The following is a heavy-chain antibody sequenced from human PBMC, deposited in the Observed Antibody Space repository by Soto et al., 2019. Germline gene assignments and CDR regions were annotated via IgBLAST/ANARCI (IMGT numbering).Heavy chain of an antibody. J-gene: IGHJ6*02. CDR1: GFTFSSYA. Sequence: EVQLLESGGGLVQPGGSLRLSCADSGFTFSSYAMSWVRQAPGKGLEWVSAISGSGGSTYYADSVKGRFTISRDNSKNTLYLQMNSLRAEDTAVYYCAKGGGEDSYGPQYNYYGMDVWGQGTTVTVSS. CDR2: ISGSGGST. CDR3: AKGGGEDSYGPQYNYYGMDV. V-gene: IGHV3-23*01. D-gene: IGHD5-18*01.